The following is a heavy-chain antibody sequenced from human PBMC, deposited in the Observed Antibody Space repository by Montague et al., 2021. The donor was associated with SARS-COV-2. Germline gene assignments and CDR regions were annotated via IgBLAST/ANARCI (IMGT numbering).Heavy chain of an antibody. CDR1: GGSISSYY. D-gene: IGHD3-10*01. Sequence: SETLSLICTVSGGSISSYYWSWIRQPAGKGLEWIGRIYTSGSTNYNPSLKSRVAISVDTSKNQFSLRLSSVTAADTAVYYCARVGVGTMVRGVIPAYYYYGMDVWGQGTTVTVSS. J-gene: IGHJ6*02. V-gene: IGHV4-4*07. CDR2: IYTSGST. CDR3: ARVGVGTMVRGVIPAYYYYGMDV.